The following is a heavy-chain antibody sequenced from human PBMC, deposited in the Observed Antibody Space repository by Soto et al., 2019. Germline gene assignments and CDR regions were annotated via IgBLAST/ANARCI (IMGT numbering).Heavy chain of an antibody. CDR3: ARVGGTGGYTYGLDY. V-gene: IGHV1-69*06. CDR2: IIPVFGTG. Sequence: SVKVSCKASGGSFSRYAISWGRHAPGQGLEWMGGIIPVFGTGIYAQKFQGRVTITADKSTNTAYMELSSLRSEDTAVYFCARVGGTGGYTYGLDYWGQGTLVTVSS. J-gene: IGHJ4*02. D-gene: IGHD5-18*01. CDR1: GGSFSRYA.